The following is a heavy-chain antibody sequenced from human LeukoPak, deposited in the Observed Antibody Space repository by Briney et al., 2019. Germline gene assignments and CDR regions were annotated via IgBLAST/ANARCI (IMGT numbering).Heavy chain of an antibody. CDR1: GFTFSSYG. CDR2: IWYDGSNK. CDR3: ARGGNTMLYFDY. Sequence: GRSLRLSCAASGFTFSSYGMHWVRQAPGKGLEWVAVIWYDGSNKYYADSVKGRFTISRDNSKNTLYLQMNSLRAEDTAVYYCARGGNTMLYFDYWGRGTLVTVSS. D-gene: IGHD3-10*01. V-gene: IGHV3-33*01. J-gene: IGHJ4*02.